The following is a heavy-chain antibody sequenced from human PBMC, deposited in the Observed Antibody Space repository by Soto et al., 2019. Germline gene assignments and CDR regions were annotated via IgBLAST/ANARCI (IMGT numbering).Heavy chain of an antibody. CDR3: ARSVYYYDSPGSYFDY. V-gene: IGHV4-31*03. CDR2: IYYNGIT. J-gene: IGHJ4*02. CDR1: GGSISSGDYC. D-gene: IGHD3-22*01. Sequence: PSETLSLTCTVSGGSISSGDYCWSWIRQLPGKGLEWVGYIYYNGITYYNPSLKSRIAISVDTSKNQFSLKLSSVTAADTAVYYCARSVYYYDSPGSYFDYWRQGTLVTVSS.